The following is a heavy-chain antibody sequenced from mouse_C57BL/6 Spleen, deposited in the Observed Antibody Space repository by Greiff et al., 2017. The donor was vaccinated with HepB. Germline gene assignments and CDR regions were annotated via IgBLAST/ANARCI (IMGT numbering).Heavy chain of an antibody. D-gene: IGHD4-1*01. CDR3: TRGETGSSFDY. Sequence: VQLQESGAELVRPGASVTLSCKASGYTFTDYEMHWVKQTPVHGLEWIGAIDPETGGTAYNQKFKGKAILTADKSSSTAYMELRSLTSEDSAVYYCTRGETGSSFDYWGQGTTLTVSS. CDR1: GYTFTDYE. J-gene: IGHJ2*01. CDR2: IDPETGGT. V-gene: IGHV1-15*01.